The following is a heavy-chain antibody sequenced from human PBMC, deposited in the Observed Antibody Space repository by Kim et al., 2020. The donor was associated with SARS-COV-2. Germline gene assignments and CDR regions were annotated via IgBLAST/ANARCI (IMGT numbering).Heavy chain of an antibody. Sequence: GGSLRLSCAASGFTFSSYAMHWVRQAPGKGLEYVSAISSNGGSTYYANSVKGRFTISRDNSKNTLYLQMGSLRAEDMAVYYCARGRGCSSTSCHGYLFDYWGQGTLVTVSS. CDR2: ISSNGGST. CDR1: GFTFSSYA. CDR3: ARGRGCSSTSCHGYLFDY. V-gene: IGHV3-64*01. D-gene: IGHD2-2*01. J-gene: IGHJ4*02.